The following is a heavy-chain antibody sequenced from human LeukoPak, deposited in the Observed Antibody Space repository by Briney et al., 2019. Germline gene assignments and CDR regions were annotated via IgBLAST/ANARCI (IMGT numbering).Heavy chain of an antibody. CDR3: ARHLSCSSTSCYYDAFDI. CDR2: THPSGNT. CDR1: GGSNNSYY. Sequence: SETLSLSCTVSGGSNNSYYWSWIRQPPGKGLEWIGYTHPSGNTNYSPSLKSRVTISIDTSRNQFSLKLSSVTAADTAVYYCARHLSCSSTSCYYDAFDIWGQGTMVTVSS. J-gene: IGHJ3*02. V-gene: IGHV4-4*09. D-gene: IGHD2-2*01.